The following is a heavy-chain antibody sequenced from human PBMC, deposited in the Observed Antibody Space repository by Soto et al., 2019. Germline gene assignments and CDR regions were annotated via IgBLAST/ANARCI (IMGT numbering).Heavy chain of an antibody. J-gene: IGHJ4*02. V-gene: IGHV1-69*06. D-gene: IGHD3-22*01. Sequence: GASVKVSCKASGGTFSSYAISWVRQAPGQGLEWMGGIIPSGGTTSYAQKFQGRVTMTGDTSTSTVYMELSSLRSEDTAVYYCARDMYSSGYYFGHFDYWGQGTLVTVSS. CDR2: IIPSGGTT. CDR1: GGTFSSYA. CDR3: ARDMYSSGYYFGHFDY.